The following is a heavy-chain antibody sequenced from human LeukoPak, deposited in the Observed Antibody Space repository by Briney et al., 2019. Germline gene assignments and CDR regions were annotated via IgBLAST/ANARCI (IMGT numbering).Heavy chain of an antibody. CDR2: INPNSGGT. Sequence: GASVKVSCKASGGTFSSYAISWVRQAPGQGLEWMGWINPNSGGTNYAQKFQGRVTMTRDTSISTAYMELSRLRSDDTAVYYCARGGVVPADRGWFDPWGQGTLVTVSS. V-gene: IGHV1-2*02. CDR1: GGTFSSYA. D-gene: IGHD2-2*01. CDR3: ARGGVVPADRGWFDP. J-gene: IGHJ5*02.